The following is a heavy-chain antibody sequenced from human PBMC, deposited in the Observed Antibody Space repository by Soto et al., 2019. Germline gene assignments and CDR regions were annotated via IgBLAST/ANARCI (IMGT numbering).Heavy chain of an antibody. CDR2: ISGSGGST. D-gene: IGHD3-10*01. Sequence: GGSLRLSCAASGFTFSSYAMSWVRQAPGKGLEWVSAISGSGGSTYYADSVKGRFTISRDNSKNTLYLQMNSLRAEDTAVYYCAKVGAYGSGSYYNDFIRGAFDIWGQGTMVTVSS. V-gene: IGHV3-23*01. CDR3: AKVGAYGSGSYYNDFIRGAFDI. J-gene: IGHJ3*02. CDR1: GFTFSSYA.